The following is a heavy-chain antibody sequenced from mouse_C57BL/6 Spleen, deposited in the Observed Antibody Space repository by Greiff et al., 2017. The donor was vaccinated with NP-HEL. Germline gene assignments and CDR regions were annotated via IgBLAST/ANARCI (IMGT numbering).Heavy chain of an antibody. Sequence: VHLVESGAELARPGASVKMSCKASGYTFTSYTMHWVKQRPGQGLEWIGYINPSSGYTKYNQKFKDKATLTADKSSSTAYMQLRSLTSEDSAVYSCARGITHFDYWGQGTTVTVSS. V-gene: IGHV1-4*01. CDR1: GYTFTSYT. J-gene: IGHJ2*01. CDR3: ARGITHFDY. D-gene: IGHD2-4*01. CDR2: INPSSGYT.